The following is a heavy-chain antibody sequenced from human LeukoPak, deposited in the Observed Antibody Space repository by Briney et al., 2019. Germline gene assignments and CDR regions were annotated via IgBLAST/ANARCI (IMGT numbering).Heavy chain of an antibody. D-gene: IGHD2-15*01. J-gene: IGHJ4*02. CDR1: GFTFSSYW. V-gene: IGHV3-7*03. CDR2: IKQDGSEK. CDR3: ARDYMGYCSGGSCYSGHNFDY. Sequence: GGSLRLSCAASGFTFSSYWMSWVRQAPGKGLEWVANIKQDGSEKYYVDSVKGRFTISRDNAKNSLYLQMNSLRAEDTALYYCARDYMGYCSGGSCYSGHNFDYWGQGTLVTVSS.